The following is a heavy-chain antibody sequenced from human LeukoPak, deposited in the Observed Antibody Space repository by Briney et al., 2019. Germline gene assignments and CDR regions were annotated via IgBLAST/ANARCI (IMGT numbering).Heavy chain of an antibody. CDR2: IKSKTDGGTT. J-gene: IGHJ4*02. CDR1: GFTFSNAW. CDR3: TTFRHSSGWY. Sequence: GGSLRLSCADSGFTFSNAWMSWVRQAPGKGLEWVGRIKSKTDGGTTDYAAPVDGRFTISRDDSKNTLYLQMNSLKIEGTAVYYCTTFRHSSGWYWGQGTLVTVSS. V-gene: IGHV3-15*01. D-gene: IGHD6-19*01.